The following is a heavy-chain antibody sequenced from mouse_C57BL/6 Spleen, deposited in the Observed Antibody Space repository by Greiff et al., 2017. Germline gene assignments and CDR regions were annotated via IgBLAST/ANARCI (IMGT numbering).Heavy chain of an antibody. D-gene: IGHD1-1*01. V-gene: IGHV1-72*01. J-gene: IGHJ2*01. Sequence: VQLQQPGAELVKPGASVKLSCKASGYTFTSYWMHWVKQRPGRGLEWIGRIDPNRGGTKYNEKFKSKATLTVDKPSSTSYRQLSSLTSEDSAVYYCARRGTVVPFDYWGQGTTLTVSS. CDR1: GYTFTSYW. CDR3: ARRGTVVPFDY. CDR2: IDPNRGGT.